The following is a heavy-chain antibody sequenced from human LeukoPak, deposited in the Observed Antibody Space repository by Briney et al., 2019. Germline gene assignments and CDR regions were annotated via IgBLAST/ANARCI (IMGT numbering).Heavy chain of an antibody. D-gene: IGHD6-19*01. CDR3: ARILGRRSGWYLGRSYYYYYYGMDV. CDR1: GGSFSGYY. CDR2: INHSGST. Sequence: PSETLSLTCAVYGGSFSGYYWSWIRQPPGKGLEWIGEINHSGSTNYNPSLKSRVTISVDTSKNQFSLKLSSVTAADTAVHYCARILGRRSGWYLGRSYYYYYYGMDVWGQGTTVTVSS. V-gene: IGHV4-34*01. J-gene: IGHJ6*02.